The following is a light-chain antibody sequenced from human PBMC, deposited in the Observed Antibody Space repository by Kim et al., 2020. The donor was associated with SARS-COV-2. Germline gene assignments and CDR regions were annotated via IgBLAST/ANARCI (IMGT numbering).Light chain of an antibody. Sequence: QRVTLSCSGSSSHIGSKTVNWYQQLPGTAPKLLIYSNNQRPSGVPDRFSGSKSGTSASLAISGLQSEDEADYYCAAWDDSLNGSLVFGGGTQLTVL. CDR2: SNN. J-gene: IGLJ2*01. V-gene: IGLV1-44*01. CDR3: AAWDDSLNGSLV. CDR1: SSHIGSKT.